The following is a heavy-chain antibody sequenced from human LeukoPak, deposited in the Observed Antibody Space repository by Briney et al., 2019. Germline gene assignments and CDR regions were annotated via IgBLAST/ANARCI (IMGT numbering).Heavy chain of an antibody. J-gene: IGHJ4*02. CDR2: IHYSGNT. CDR3: TKIANGGLSDY. CDR1: GGSITSYY. Sequence: PSETLSLTCTVSGGSITSYYCNWIRQPPGKVLEWIGYIHYSGNTNYNPSLKSRVTMSVDTSKNQFSLKLTSVTAADTAVYYCTKIANGGLSDYWGQGTLVTVSS. V-gene: IGHV4-59*01. D-gene: IGHD2-8*01.